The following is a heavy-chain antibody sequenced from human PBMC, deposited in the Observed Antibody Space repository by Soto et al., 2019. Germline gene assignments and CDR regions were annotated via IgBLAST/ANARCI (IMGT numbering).Heavy chain of an antibody. CDR2: IIPILDIP. J-gene: IGHJ6*02. CDR3: XSHFTGVLVLGASPPGGDNYGWDV. D-gene: IGHD2-15*01. Sequence: QVQLVQSGAEVKKPGSSVKVSCKASGGTFSRYTISWVRQAPGQGLEWMGRIIPILDIPNYAQNFQGRVTITADKSTSTAYMELSSLRSDDTAVYYCXSHFTGVLVLGASPPGGDNYGWDVWGQGTTVTVSS. V-gene: IGHV1-69*02. CDR1: GGTFSRYT.